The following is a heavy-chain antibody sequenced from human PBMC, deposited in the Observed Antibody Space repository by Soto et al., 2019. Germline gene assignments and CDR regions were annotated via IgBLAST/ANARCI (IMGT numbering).Heavy chain of an antibody. J-gene: IGHJ4*02. CDR2: IDWDDDK. CDR1: GFSLSTSGMC. V-gene: IGHV2-70*11. Sequence: SGPTLVNPTQTLTLTCTFSGFSLSTSGMCVSWIRQPPGKVLEWLARIDWDDDKYYSTSLKTRLTISKDTSKNQVVLTMTNMDPVDTATYYCARTIVRGYYDSSGYSLTLEFDYWGQGTLVTVSS. D-gene: IGHD3-22*01. CDR3: ARTIVRGYYDSSGYSLTLEFDY.